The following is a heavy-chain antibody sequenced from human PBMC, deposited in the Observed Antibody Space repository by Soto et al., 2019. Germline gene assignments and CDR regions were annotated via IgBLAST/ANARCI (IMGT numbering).Heavy chain of an antibody. CDR2: ISYDGSNK. Sequence: PGGSLRLSCAASGFTFSSFGMHWVRQAPGKGLEWVAVISYDGSNKYYADSVKGRFTISRDNSKNTLYLQMNSLRAEDTAVYYCAKDREPYSRSWPYYWGQGTLVTVSS. CDR3: AKDREPYSRSWPYY. CDR1: GFTFSSFG. J-gene: IGHJ4*02. V-gene: IGHV3-30*18. D-gene: IGHD6-13*01.